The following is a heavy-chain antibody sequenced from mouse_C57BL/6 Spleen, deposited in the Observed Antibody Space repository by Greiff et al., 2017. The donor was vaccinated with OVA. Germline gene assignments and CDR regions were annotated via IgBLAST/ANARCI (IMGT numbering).Heavy chain of an antibody. J-gene: IGHJ4*01. Sequence: VQLKQSGPELVKPGASVKISCKASGYSFTGYYMNWVKQSPEKSLEWIGEINPSTGGTTYNQKFKAKATLTVDKSSSTAYMQLKSLTSEDSAVYYCARYYGSNLYAMDYWGQGTSVTVSS. V-gene: IGHV1-42*01. CDR3: ARYYGSNLYAMDY. CDR2: INPSTGGT. CDR1: GYSFTGYY. D-gene: IGHD1-1*01.